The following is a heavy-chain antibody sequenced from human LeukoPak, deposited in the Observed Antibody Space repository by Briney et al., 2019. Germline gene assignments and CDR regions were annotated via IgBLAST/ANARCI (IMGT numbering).Heavy chain of an antibody. CDR2: IKSKTDGGTT. D-gene: IGHD2-21*01. J-gene: IGHJ4*02. Sequence: GGSLRLSCAASGFIFNDAWMSWVRQAPGRGLEWVGRIKSKTDGGTTDYAAPVQGRFTISSDDSKDTLYLQMNSLRAEDTAVYYCARLWLQVAHYWGQGTLVTVSS. CDR1: GFIFNDAW. CDR3: ARLWLQVAHY. V-gene: IGHV3-15*01.